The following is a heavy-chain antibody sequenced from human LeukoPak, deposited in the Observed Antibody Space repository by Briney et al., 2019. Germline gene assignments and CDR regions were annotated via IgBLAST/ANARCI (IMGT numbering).Heavy chain of an antibody. D-gene: IGHD6-19*01. J-gene: IGHJ4*02. CDR2: IYYSGST. Sequence: PSETLSLTCTVSGGSISSYYWSWIRQPPGKGLEWIGYIYYSGSTNYNPSLKSQVTISVDTSKNQFSLKLSSVTAADTAVYYCARGGQWLIPTDYWGQGTLVTVSS. CDR1: GGSISSYY. CDR3: ARGGQWLIPTDY. V-gene: IGHV4-59*01.